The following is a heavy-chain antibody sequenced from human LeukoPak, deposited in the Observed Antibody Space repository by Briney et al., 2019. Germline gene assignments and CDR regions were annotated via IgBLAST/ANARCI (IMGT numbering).Heavy chain of an antibody. V-gene: IGHV4-39*01. CDR2: IYYSGST. D-gene: IGHD3-3*01. CDR3: ARQDVLRLKNYYYYMDV. Sequence: PSETLSLTCTVSGGSISSSSYYWGWIRQPPGKGLEWIESIYYSGSTYYNPSLKSRVTISVDTSKNQFSLKLSSVTAADTAVYYCARQDVLRLKNYYYYMDVWGKGTTVTVSS. CDR1: GGSISSSSYY. J-gene: IGHJ6*03.